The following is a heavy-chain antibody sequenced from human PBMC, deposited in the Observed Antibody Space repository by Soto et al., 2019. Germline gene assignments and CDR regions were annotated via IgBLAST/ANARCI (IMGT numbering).Heavy chain of an antibody. Sequence: GGSLRLSCAASGFTFSSYAMSWVRQAPGKGLEWVSAISGSGGSTYYADSVKGPFTISIDNSQNTLYLQMNSLRADDTAVYYCAKYALATWEPGAFDIWGQGTMVTVSS. CDR3: AKYALATWEPGAFDI. CDR1: GFTFSSYA. V-gene: IGHV3-23*01. D-gene: IGHD1-26*01. CDR2: ISGSGGST. J-gene: IGHJ3*02.